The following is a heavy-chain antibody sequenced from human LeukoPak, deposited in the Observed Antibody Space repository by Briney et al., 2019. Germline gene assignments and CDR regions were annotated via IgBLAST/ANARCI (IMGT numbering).Heavy chain of an antibody. CDR3: TRGHWGLQS. CDR1: GGSISSYY. Sequence: ASETLSLTCTVSGGSISSYYWSWIRQSPGKGLEWISYIHHSGNSDYNPSLRSRVTTSLDTSKNQFSLNLISVTAANTAVYYCTRGHWGLQSWSQGTLVTVSS. J-gene: IGHJ5*02. CDR2: IHHSGNS. D-gene: IGHD7-27*01. V-gene: IGHV4-59*01.